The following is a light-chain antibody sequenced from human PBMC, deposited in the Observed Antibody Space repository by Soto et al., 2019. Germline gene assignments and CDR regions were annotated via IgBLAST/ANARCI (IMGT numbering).Light chain of an antibody. CDR1: NSDVGAYPY. J-gene: IGLJ2*01. CDR3: SSYATSGTNVI. CDR2: EVA. Sequence: QSALTQPASVSGSPGQSITISCTGTNSDVGAYPYVSWYQQHPGNAPKLLIYEVADRPSGVSDRCSGSKSGNTASLTISALQAEDEAVYYCSSYATSGTNVIFGGGTKLTVL. V-gene: IGLV2-14*03.